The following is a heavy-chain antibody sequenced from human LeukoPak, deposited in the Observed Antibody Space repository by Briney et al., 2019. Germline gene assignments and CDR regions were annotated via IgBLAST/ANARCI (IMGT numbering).Heavy chain of an antibody. J-gene: IGHJ6*02. D-gene: IGHD2-2*01. CDR2: ISSSSSYI. CDR1: GFTFSSYS. CDR3: ARAPLVGSSTSYYYYGMDV. Sequence: GGSLRLSCAASGFTFSSYSMNWVRQAPGKGLEWVSSISSSSSYIYYADPVKGRFTISRDNAKNSLYLQMNSLRAEDMAVYYCARAPLVGSSTSYYYYGMDVWGQGTTVTVSS. V-gene: IGHV3-21*01.